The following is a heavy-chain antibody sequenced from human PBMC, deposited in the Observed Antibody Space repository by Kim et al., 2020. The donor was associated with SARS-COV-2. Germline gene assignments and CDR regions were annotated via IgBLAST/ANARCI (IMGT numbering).Heavy chain of an antibody. CDR2: INPSGGST. Sequence: ASVKVSCKASGYTFTSYYMHWVRQAPGQGLEWMGIINPSGGSTSYAQKFQGRITMTRDTSTSTVYMELSSLRSEDTAVYYCARIEGDSSSWYGRKWAWFDPWGQGTLVTVSS. V-gene: IGHV1-46*01. CDR3: ARIEGDSSSWYGRKWAWFDP. CDR1: GYTFTSYY. J-gene: IGHJ5*02. D-gene: IGHD6-13*01.